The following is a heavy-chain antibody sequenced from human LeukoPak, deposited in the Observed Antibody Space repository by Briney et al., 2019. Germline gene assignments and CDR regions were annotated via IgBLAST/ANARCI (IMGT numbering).Heavy chain of an antibody. CDR1: GFTFSSYA. V-gene: IGHV3-23*01. Sequence: GGSLRLSCAASGFTFSSYAMSWVRQAPGKGLEWVSGISDSGDNTHYADSVKGRFTISRDNAKNSLYLQMNSLRAEDTAVYYCARDPRGSSWKYYFDSWGQGTLVTVSS. CDR3: ARDPRGSSWKYYFDS. J-gene: IGHJ4*02. CDR2: ISDSGDNT. D-gene: IGHD6-13*01.